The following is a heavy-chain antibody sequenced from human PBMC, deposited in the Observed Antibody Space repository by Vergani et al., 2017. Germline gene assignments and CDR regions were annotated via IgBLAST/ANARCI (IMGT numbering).Heavy chain of an antibody. CDR3: AGRTYGTYYYYYYGMDV. V-gene: IGHV4-34*01. Sequence: QVQLQQWGAGLLKPSETLSLTCAVYGGSFSGYYWSWIRQPPGKGLEWIGEINHSGSTNYNPSLKSRVTISVDTSKHQFSLKLSSVTAADTAVYYCAGRTYGTYYYYYYGMDVWGQGTTVTVSS. CDR2: INHSGST. D-gene: IGHD4-17*01. CDR1: GGSFSGYY. J-gene: IGHJ6*02.